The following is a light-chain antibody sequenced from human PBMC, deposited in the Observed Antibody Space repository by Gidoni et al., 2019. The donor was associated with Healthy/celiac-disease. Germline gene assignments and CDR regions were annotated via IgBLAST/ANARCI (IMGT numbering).Light chain of an antibody. CDR3: QSADSSGTHVV. V-gene: IGLV3-25*02. CDR2: KDS. J-gene: IGLJ2*01. Sequence: SYELPQPPSVSVSPGQTARITCSGDALPKQYAYWYQQKPGQAPVLVIYKDSERPSGIHERFSGSSSGTTVTLTISGVQAEDEADYYCQSADSSGTHVVFGGGTKLTVL. CDR1: ALPKQY.